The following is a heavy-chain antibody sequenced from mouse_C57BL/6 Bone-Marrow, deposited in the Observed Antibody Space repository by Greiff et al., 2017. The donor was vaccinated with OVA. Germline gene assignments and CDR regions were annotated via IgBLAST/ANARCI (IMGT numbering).Heavy chain of an antibody. CDR1: GFTFTDYY. V-gene: IGHV7-3*01. CDR2: IRNKANGYTT. D-gene: IGHD2-3*01. Sequence: EVKLVESGGGLVQPGGSLSLSCAASGFTFTDYYMSWVRQPPGKALEWLGFIRNKANGYTTEYSASVKGRFTISRDNSQSILYLQMNALRAEDSATYYCASLDGYYFDYWGQGTTLTVSS. CDR3: ASLDGYYFDY. J-gene: IGHJ2*01.